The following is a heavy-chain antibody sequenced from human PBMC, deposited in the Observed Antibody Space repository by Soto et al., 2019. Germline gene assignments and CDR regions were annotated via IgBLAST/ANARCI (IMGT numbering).Heavy chain of an antibody. J-gene: IGHJ4*02. V-gene: IGHV3-43*01. CDR3: AKDKFVGRYDILTGYLDY. CDR2: ISWAGGST. Sequence: EVQLVESGGVVVQPGGSLRLSCAASGFTFDDYTMHWVRQAPGKGLEWVSLISWAGGSTYYADSVKGRFTISRDNSKNSLYLQMNSLRTEDTALYYCAKDKFVGRYDILTGYLDYWGQGTLVTVYS. CDR1: GFTFDDYT. D-gene: IGHD3-9*01.